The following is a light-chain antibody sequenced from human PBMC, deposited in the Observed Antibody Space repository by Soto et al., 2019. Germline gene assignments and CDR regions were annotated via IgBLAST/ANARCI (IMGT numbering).Light chain of an antibody. J-gene: IGLJ2*01. V-gene: IGLV1-47*03. CDR2: RNS. CDR3: AAWDDSLSGVV. CDR1: SSNIGSNY. Sequence: QSVLTQPPSASGTPGQRVTISCSGSSSNIGSNYVYWYQQIPGTVPQLLIYRNSERPSGVPDRFSGSKSGTSASLAISGLWSEDEADYYCAAWDDSLSGVVFGGETKLTVL.